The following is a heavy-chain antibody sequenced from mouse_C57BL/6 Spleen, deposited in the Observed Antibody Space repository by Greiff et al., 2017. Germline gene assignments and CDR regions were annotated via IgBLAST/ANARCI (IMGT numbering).Heavy chain of an antibody. D-gene: IGHD1-1*01. V-gene: IGHV1-53*01. J-gene: IGHJ4*01. Sequence: QVQLQQPGTELVKPGASVKLSCKASGYTFTSYWMHWVKQRPGQGLEWIGNINPSNGGTNHNEKFKSKATLTVDKSSSTAYMQLSSLTSEDSAVYYCTRELITTVVATPLAMGYWGQGTSVTVSS. CDR2: INPSNGGT. CDR3: TRELITTVVATPLAMGY. CDR1: GYTFTSYW.